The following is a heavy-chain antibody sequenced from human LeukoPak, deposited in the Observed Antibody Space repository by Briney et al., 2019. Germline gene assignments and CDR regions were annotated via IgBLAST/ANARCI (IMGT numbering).Heavy chain of an antibody. CDR2: ISGSGGST. D-gene: IGHD6-19*01. J-gene: IGHJ4*02. V-gene: IGHV3-23*01. CDR3: AKDRSKSVHSSGPFDY. Sequence: GGTLRLSCAASGFTFSSYGMSWVRQAPGKGLEWVSAISGSGGSTYYADSVKGRFTISRGNSKNTLYLQMNSLRAEDTAVYYCAKDRSKSVHSSGPFDYWGQGTLVTVSS. CDR1: GFTFSSYG.